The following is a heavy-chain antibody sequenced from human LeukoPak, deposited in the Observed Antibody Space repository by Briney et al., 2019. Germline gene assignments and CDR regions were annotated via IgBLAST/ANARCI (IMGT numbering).Heavy chain of an antibody. V-gene: IGHV3-74*03. D-gene: IGHD5-12*01. J-gene: IGHJ4*02. Sequence: PGGSLRLSCAASGFTFSSSWMHWVRQGPGKGLVWVSHVNGDGSDTKYADSVKGRFTISRDNAKNTVDLQMNSLRAEDTAVYYCVHGKGYILDYWGQGIPVTVSS. CDR3: VHGKGYILDY. CDR2: VNGDGSDT. CDR1: GFTFSSSW.